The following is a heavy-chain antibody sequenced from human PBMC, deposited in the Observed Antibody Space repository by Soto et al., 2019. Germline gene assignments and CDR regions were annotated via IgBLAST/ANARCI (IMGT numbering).Heavy chain of an antibody. J-gene: IGHJ5*02. Sequence: QLQLQESGPGLVKPSETLPLTCTVSGGSVSSRSYYWSWIRQPPGEGLEWIGSIYYSGSTQYNPSLKSRVTISVDTSKNQFSLKLSSVTAADTAVYYCAGTANSNWFDPWGQGTLVTVSS. CDR3: AGTANSNWFDP. D-gene: IGHD1-1*01. V-gene: IGHV4-39*01. CDR1: GGSVSSRSYY. CDR2: IYYSGST.